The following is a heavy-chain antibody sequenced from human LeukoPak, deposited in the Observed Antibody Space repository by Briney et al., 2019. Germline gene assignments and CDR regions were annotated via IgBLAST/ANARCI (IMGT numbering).Heavy chain of an antibody. V-gene: IGHV3-9*01. CDR2: ISWNSGSI. CDR3: AKDRRRGYSGPFDY. Sequence: PAGRSLRLSCAASGFTFDDYAMHWVRHAPGKGLELVSGISWNSGSIVYADSVKGRLTISRDNAKNSLYLQMNSLRAEDTALYYCAKDRRRGYSGPFDYWGQGTLVTVSS. D-gene: IGHD5-12*01. CDR1: GFTFDDYA. J-gene: IGHJ4*02.